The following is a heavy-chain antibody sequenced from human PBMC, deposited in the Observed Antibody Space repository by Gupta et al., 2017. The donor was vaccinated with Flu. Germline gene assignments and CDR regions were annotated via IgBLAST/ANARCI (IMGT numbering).Heavy chain of an antibody. D-gene: IGHD6-19*01. V-gene: IGHV3-23*01. CDR2: ISGRGGST. Sequence: EVQLLASGGGLVQPGGSLRLSCAASGFTFSSYAMSWVRQAPGKGLEWVSAISGRGGSTYYADAVKGRFTISRDNSKNTMYLQMKRMRGEDTAVYYCAKDQAVAVHDLDYWGQGTLVTVSA. CDR1: GFTFSSYA. CDR3: AKDQAVAVHDLDY. J-gene: IGHJ4*02.